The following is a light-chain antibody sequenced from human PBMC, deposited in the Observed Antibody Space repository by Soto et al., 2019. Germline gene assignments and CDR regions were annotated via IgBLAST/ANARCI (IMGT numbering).Light chain of an antibody. Sequence: DIQMTQSPSCLSASVGERVTITYRASQGISNYLAWYQQKPGKVPKLLIYAASTLQSGVPSRFSGSGSGTDFTLTISSLQPEDVATYYCQKYNSAPHTFGQGTKLEIK. V-gene: IGKV1-27*01. CDR1: QGISNY. J-gene: IGKJ2*01. CDR2: AAS. CDR3: QKYNSAPHT.